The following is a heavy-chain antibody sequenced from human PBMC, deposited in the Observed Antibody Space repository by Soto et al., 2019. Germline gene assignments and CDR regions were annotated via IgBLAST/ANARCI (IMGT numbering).Heavy chain of an antibody. CDR2: IYSGGST. CDR3: ARDVGYYDSSGYIARAFDI. Sequence: GGSLRLSCAASGFTVSSNYMSWVRQAPGKGLEWVSVIYSGGSTYYADSVKGRFTISRDDSKNTLYLQMNSLRAEDTAVYYCARDVGYYDSSGYIARAFDIWGQGTMVTVSS. D-gene: IGHD3-22*01. CDR1: GFTVSSNY. V-gene: IGHV3-66*01. J-gene: IGHJ3*02.